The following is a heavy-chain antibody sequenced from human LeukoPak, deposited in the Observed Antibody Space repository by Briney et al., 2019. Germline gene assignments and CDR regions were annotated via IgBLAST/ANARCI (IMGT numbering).Heavy chain of an antibody. CDR2: INHSGST. D-gene: IGHD1-26*01. V-gene: IGHV4-34*01. CDR3: ARQGIVGATRGLGY. CDR1: GGSFSGYY. J-gene: IGHJ4*02. Sequence: SETLSLTCAVYGGSFSGYYWSWIRQPPGKGLEWIGEINHSGSTNYNPSLKSRVTISVDTSKNQFSLKLSSVTAADTAVYYCARQGIVGATRGLGYWGQGTLVTVSS.